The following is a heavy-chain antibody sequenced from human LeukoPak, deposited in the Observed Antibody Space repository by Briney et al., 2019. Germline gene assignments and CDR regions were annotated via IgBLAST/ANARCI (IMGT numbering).Heavy chain of an antibody. Sequence: EASVKVSCKASGYTFTSYGISWVRQAPGQGLEWMGWISAYNGNTNYAQKLQGRVTMTTDTSTSTAYMELRSLRSDDTAVYYCARGPPSYYGSGRIDYWGQGTLVTVSS. CDR2: ISAYNGNT. CDR3: ARGPPSYYGSGRIDY. J-gene: IGHJ4*02. V-gene: IGHV1-18*01. CDR1: GYTFTSYG. D-gene: IGHD3-10*01.